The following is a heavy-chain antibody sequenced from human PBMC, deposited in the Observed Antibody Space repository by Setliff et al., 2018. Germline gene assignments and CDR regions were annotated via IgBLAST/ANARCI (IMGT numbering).Heavy chain of an antibody. Sequence: EASVKVSCKASAKTFTAYYVAWVRQAPGQGLEWMGWINPYKGHTFYAHKFQDRLTMTTDISTSTAYMELRTLRSDDTAVYYCARRPIALAGYRKGAFDIWGQGTVVTVSS. J-gene: IGHJ3*02. CDR2: INPYKGHT. V-gene: IGHV1-18*01. CDR3: ARRPIALAGYRKGAFDI. D-gene: IGHD6-19*01. CDR1: AKTFTAYY.